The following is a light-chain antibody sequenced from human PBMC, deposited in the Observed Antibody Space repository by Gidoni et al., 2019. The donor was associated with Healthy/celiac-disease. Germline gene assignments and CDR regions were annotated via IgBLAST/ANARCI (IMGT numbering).Light chain of an antibody. J-gene: IGKJ2*01. CDR1: QSISSSY. Sequence: VLTQSPGTLSLSPGARATLSCSASQSISSSYLAWYQQKPGQAPRLLIYGASSRATGMPDRFSGSGSGTDFTRTISRLEPEDFEVYYCQQYGSSYTFGQGTKLEIK. CDR3: QQYGSSYT. CDR2: GAS. V-gene: IGKV3-20*01.